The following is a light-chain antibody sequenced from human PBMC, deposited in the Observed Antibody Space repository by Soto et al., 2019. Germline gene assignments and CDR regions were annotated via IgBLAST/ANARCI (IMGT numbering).Light chain of an antibody. CDR2: HAS. J-gene: IGKJ1*01. Sequence: DIQMTQSPSTLSASVGDRVTITCRASQSINRRLAWYQQKPGTAPKVLIYHASNLQSGVPSRFSGSGSGTEFTLTISSLQPDDFATYYCQQYNSYSFGQGTKVDIK. CDR1: QSINRR. CDR3: QQYNSYS. V-gene: IGKV1-5*01.